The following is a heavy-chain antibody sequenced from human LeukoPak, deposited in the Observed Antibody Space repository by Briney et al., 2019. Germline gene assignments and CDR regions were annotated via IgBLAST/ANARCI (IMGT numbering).Heavy chain of an antibody. V-gene: IGHV1-69*06. CDR1: GGTFSTYA. CDR2: IIPIFGTA. D-gene: IGHD3-22*01. J-gene: IGHJ4*02. CDR3: ARWVDSSGYYGYFDY. Sequence: GASVKVSCKASGGTFSTYATSWVRQAPGQGLEWMGRIIPIFGTANYAQKFQGRVTITADKSTSTAYMYLSSLRSDDTAVYYCARWVDSSGYYGYFDYWGQGTLVTVSS.